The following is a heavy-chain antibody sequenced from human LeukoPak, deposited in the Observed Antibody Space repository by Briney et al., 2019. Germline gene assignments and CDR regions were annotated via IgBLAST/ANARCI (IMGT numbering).Heavy chain of an antibody. V-gene: IGHV3-74*01. D-gene: IGHD6-19*01. CDR3: ARSEAVAWSFDL. J-gene: IGHJ2*01. Sequence: GGSLRLSCAASGFTFSSHWMHWVRQAPGKGLVWVSRLNTDGSDTRYADSVQGRFTISRDNAKNTLYLQMNSLRAEDTAVYYCARSEAVAWSFDLWGRGTLVTVSS. CDR2: LNTDGSDT. CDR1: GFTFSSHW.